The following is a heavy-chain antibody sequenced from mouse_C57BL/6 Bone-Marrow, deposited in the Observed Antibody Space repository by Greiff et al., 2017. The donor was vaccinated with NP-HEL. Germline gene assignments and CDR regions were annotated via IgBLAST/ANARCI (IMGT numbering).Heavy chain of an antibody. V-gene: IGHV8-12*01. J-gene: IGHJ4*01. CDR1: GFSLSTSGMG. Sequence: QVTLKESGPGILQSSQTLSLTCSFSGFSLSTSGMGVSWIRQPSGKGLEWLAHIYWDDDKRYNPSLKSRLTISKDTSRNQVFLKITSVDTADTATYYCARSSIYYYGSEAMDYWGQGTSVTVSS. CDR3: ARSSIYYYGSEAMDY. CDR2: IYWDDDK. D-gene: IGHD1-1*01.